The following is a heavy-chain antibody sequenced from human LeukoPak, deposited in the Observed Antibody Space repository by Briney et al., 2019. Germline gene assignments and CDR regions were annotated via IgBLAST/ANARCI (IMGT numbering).Heavy chain of an antibody. V-gene: IGHV3-11*06. CDR3: ARGPQGDYGGHFDY. Sequence: PGGPLRLSCAASGFTFSDYYMSWIRQAPGKALQRVSYISSSSSYTNYADSVKGRFTISRDNAKNSLYLQMNSLRVEDTAVYYCARGPQGDYGGHFDYWGQGTLVTVSS. J-gene: IGHJ4*02. CDR2: ISSSSSYT. D-gene: IGHD4-23*01. CDR1: GFTFSDYY.